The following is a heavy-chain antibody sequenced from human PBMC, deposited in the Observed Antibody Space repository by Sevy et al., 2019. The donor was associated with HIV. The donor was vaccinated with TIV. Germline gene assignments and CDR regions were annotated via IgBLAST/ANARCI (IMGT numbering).Heavy chain of an antibody. J-gene: IGHJ4*02. V-gene: IGHV3-23*01. D-gene: IGHD1-20*01. CDR2: IGSGGTT. CDR1: GFTFNTYA. Sequence: GGSLRLSCTASGFTFNTYAMSWVRRAPGKGLEWVSAIGSGGTTYYVDSVKGRFTISRDNSKTTLYLQMNSLRVDDTAVYYCAKKLRGKYLEGYFDYWGQGILVTVSS. CDR3: AKKLRGKYLEGYFDY.